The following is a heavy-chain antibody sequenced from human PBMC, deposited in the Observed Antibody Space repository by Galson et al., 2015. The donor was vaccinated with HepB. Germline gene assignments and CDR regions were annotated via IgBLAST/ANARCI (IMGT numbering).Heavy chain of an antibody. V-gene: IGHV1-8*01. J-gene: IGHJ4*02. Sequence: SVKVSCKASGYTLTSFDINWVRQATGQGLEWMGWMNPNNGNTGSAQKFQGRVTMTRNTSISTAYMELSSLRSEDTAVYYCARVCDRSGYNYCFDFWGQGTLVTVSS. CDR1: GYTLTSFD. CDR2: MNPNNGNT. CDR3: ARVCDRSGYNYCFDF. D-gene: IGHD3-22*01.